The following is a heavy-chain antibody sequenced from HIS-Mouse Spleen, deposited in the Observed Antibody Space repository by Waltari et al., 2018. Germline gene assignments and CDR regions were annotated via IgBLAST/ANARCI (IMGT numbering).Heavy chain of an antibody. V-gene: IGHV3-30*18. CDR1: GFTFSSYG. Sequence: QVQLVESGGGVVQPGRSLRRPWAASGFTFSSYGMPWVRQAPGKGLELVAVISYDGSNKYYADSVKGRFTISRDNSKNTLYLQMNSLRAEDTAVYYCAKASSGWLDYWGQGTLVTVSS. CDR2: ISYDGSNK. CDR3: AKASSGWLDY. D-gene: IGHD6-19*01. J-gene: IGHJ4*02.